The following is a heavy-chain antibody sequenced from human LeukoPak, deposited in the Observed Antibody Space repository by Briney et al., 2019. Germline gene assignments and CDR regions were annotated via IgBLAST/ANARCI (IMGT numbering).Heavy chain of an antibody. V-gene: IGHV1-69*05. D-gene: IGHD6-13*01. CDR1: GYTFTSYG. J-gene: IGHJ4*02. CDR2: IIPIFGTA. Sequence: GASVKVSCKASGYTFTSYGISWVRQAPGQGLEWMGRIIPIFGTANYAQKFQGRVTITTDESTSTAYMELSTLRSDDTAVYYCARERPPGDSSSWFLEGYFDIWGREPWSPSPQ. CDR3: ARERPPGDSSSWFLEGYFDI.